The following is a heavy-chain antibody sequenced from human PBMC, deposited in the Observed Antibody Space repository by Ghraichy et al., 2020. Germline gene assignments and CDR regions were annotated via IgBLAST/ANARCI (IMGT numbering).Heavy chain of an antibody. V-gene: IGHV3-33*08. Sequence: GGSLRLSCAASGFPFSNYGMHWVRQAPGKGLEWVAVIWSDGSNKYYADSVKGRCTISRDNSENTLYLQMNSLRAEDTAVYYCARGRCKSTACASGHWFDSWGQGTLVTVSS. CDR3: ARGRCKSTACASGHWFDS. CDR2: IWSDGSNK. CDR1: GFPFSNYG. J-gene: IGHJ5*01. D-gene: IGHD5-24*01.